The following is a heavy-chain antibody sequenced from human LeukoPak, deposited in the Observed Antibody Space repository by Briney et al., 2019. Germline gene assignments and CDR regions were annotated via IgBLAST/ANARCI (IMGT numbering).Heavy chain of an antibody. CDR2: IKQDGSEK. V-gene: IGHV3-7*01. J-gene: IGHJ3*02. D-gene: IGHD3-3*01. Sequence: QPGGSLRLSCVASGFTFSNYAMTWVRQAPGKGLEWVANIKQDGSEKYYVDSVKGRFTISRDNAKNSLYLQMNSLGAEDTAVYYCARVRGPIDFWSGYYITHDAFDIWGQGTMVTVSS. CDR3: ARVRGPIDFWSGYYITHDAFDI. CDR1: GFTFSNYA.